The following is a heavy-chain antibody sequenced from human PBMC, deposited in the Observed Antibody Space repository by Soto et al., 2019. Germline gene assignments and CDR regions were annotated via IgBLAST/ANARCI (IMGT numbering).Heavy chain of an antibody. D-gene: IGHD5-18*01. CDR1: GYTFTSYA. CDR2: INAGNGNT. V-gene: IGHV1-3*05. J-gene: IGHJ6*02. Sequence: QVQLVQSGAEEKKPGASVKVSCKASGYTFTSYAMHWVRQAPGQRLEWMGWINAGNGNTKYSQKFQGRVTITRDTSASTAYMELSSLRSEDTAVYYCAGDVDTAMARVPLNYYYGMDVWGQGTTVTVSS. CDR3: AGDVDTAMARVPLNYYYGMDV.